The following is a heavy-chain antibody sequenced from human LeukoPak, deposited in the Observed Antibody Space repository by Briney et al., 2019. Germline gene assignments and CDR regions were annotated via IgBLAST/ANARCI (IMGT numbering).Heavy chain of an antibody. CDR2: IYYTGST. CDR3: ACLTTVVTPHYFDY. V-gene: IGHV4-59*08. CDR1: GVSIDSYF. Sequence: SETLSLTCTVSGVSIDSYFWSWIQRPPGKGLEWIGYIYYTGSTKYNPSLQSRVTISLDTSKNQFSLKLSSVTAADTAVYYCACLTTVVTPHYFDYWGQGNMVTVSS. D-gene: IGHD4-23*01. J-gene: IGHJ4*02.